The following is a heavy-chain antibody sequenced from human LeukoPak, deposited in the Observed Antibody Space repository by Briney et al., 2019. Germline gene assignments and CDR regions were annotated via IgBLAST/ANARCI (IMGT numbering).Heavy chain of an antibody. CDR1: GFTFSSYA. Sequence: GGSLRLSCAASGFTFSSYAMHWVRQAPGKGLEWVAVISYDGSNKYYADSVKGRFTISRDNSKNTLYLQMNSLRAEDTAVYYCARNDCRRQPYYYYMDVWGKGTTVTVSS. J-gene: IGHJ6*03. D-gene: IGHD2-21*02. CDR3: ARNDCRRQPYYYYMDV. V-gene: IGHV3-30*04. CDR2: ISYDGSNK.